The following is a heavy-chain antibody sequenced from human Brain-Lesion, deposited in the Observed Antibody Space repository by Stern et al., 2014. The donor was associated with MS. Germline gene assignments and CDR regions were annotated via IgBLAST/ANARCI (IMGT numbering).Heavy chain of an antibody. D-gene: IGHD4-17*01. CDR3: ARDRVTTVTTYYFDS. J-gene: IGHJ4*02. Sequence: EVQLVQSGGGLVPPGGSLRLSCAASGFTVSNYYMSWVRQAPGKGLEWVSIIYTSGKTYYADSVRGRFVISRDKSKSTLYLQMDSLRPEDTAVYYCARDRVTTVTTYYFDSWGQGTRVTVSS. V-gene: IGHV3-66*02. CDR1: GFTVSNYY. CDR2: IYTSGKT.